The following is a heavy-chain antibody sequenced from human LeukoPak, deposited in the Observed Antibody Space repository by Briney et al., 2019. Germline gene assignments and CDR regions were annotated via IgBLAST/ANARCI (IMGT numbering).Heavy chain of an antibody. Sequence: ASVKVSCKASRGTFSSYAISWVRQAPGQGLEWMGGIIPIFGTANYAQKFQGRVTITADESTSTAYMELSSLRSEDTAVYYCARETITIFGVVISYMDVWGKGTTVTVSS. CDR3: ARETITIFGVVISYMDV. V-gene: IGHV1-69*13. J-gene: IGHJ6*03. CDR2: IIPIFGTA. CDR1: RGTFSSYA. D-gene: IGHD3-3*01.